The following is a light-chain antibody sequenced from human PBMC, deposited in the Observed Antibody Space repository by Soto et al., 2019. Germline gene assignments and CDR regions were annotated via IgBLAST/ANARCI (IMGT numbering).Light chain of an antibody. Sequence: EIVLTQSPATLSLSPGERATLSCRASQSVSSYLAWYQQKPGQAPRLLIYDASNRATGIPARFSGSGSGTDFTLTFSSLGPEDFAVYYYQQRSNWPPFTFGGHTKVEI. V-gene: IGKV3-11*01. CDR3: QQRSNWPPFT. CDR2: DAS. CDR1: QSVSSY. J-gene: IGKJ4*01.